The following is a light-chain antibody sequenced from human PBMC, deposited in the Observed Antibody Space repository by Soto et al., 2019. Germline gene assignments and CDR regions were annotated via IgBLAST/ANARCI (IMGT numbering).Light chain of an antibody. V-gene: IGLV3-21*04. CDR3: QVWDSSSDHPYVV. Sequence: SYELTQPPSVSVAPGKTARITCGGNNIGSKSVHWYQQKPGQAPVLVIYYDSDRPSGIPERFSGSISGNTATLTISRVEAGDEADYYCQVWDSSSDHPYVVFGGGTKLTV. CDR2: YDS. CDR1: NIGSKS. J-gene: IGLJ2*01.